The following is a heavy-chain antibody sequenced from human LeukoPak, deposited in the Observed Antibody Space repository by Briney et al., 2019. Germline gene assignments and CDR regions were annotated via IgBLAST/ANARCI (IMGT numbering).Heavy chain of an antibody. CDR3: ARVPVAILGSYYYYMDV. D-gene: IGHD2-2*01. CDR1: GFTVSTNY. CDR2: IYSGGST. Sequence: GGSLRLSCAASGFTVSTNYMTWVRQAPGKGLEWVSVIYSGGSTYYADSVKGRFTISRDNSKNTLYLQMNSLRAEDTAVYYCARVPVAILGSYYYYMDVWGKGTTVTISS. V-gene: IGHV3-53*01. J-gene: IGHJ6*03.